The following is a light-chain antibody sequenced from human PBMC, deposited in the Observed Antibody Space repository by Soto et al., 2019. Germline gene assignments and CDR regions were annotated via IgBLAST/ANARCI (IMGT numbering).Light chain of an antibody. Sequence: DIQMTQSPSSLSASEGDRVSIRCQASQDIRNYLNWYQQKPGKAPKLLIYDASNLETAVPSRFSGSGSGTDFDLTISSLQAEDIATYYCQQYDNLPITFGQGTRLEI. V-gene: IGKV1-33*01. CDR2: DAS. CDR1: QDIRNY. CDR3: QQYDNLPIT. J-gene: IGKJ5*01.